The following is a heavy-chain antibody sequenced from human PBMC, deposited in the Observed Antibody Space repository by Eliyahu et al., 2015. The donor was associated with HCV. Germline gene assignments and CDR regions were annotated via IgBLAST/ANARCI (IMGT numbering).Heavy chain of an antibody. CDR1: GASVGSGNYH. V-gene: IGHV4-61*01. Sequence: QVQLQESGPGLVKPSXXLSLSCTVXGASVGSGNYHWXWIRQPPGKGXEWIGQTEGTKQNPSLQSRVTILVDTSKNQFSXRLSSVTAAXTAVYYCATYLVGVGGKGSWGQGTLVTVSS. CDR3: ATYLVGVGGKGS. CDR2: QTEGT. J-gene: IGHJ4*02. D-gene: IGHD4-23*01.